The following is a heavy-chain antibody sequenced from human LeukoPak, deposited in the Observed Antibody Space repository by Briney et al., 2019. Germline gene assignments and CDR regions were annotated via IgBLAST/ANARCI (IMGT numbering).Heavy chain of an antibody. CDR1: GGTFSSYA. Sequence: SVKDSCKSSGGTFSSYAISWVRQAPGQGLEWMGGIIPIFGTANYAQKFQGRVTITTDESTSTAYMELSSLRSEDTAVYYCARLQGDYDSSGYPPWGQGTLVTVSS. CDR2: IIPIFGTA. D-gene: IGHD3-22*01. CDR3: ARLQGDYDSSGYPP. V-gene: IGHV1-69*05. J-gene: IGHJ5*02.